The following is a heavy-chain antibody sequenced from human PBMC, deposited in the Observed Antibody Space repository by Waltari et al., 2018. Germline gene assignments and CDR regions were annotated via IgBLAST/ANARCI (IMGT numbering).Heavy chain of an antibody. CDR1: GFTFNILA. V-gene: IGHV3-23*04. CDR2: SSGSGGST. J-gene: IGHJ4*02. D-gene: IGHD3-9*01. CDR3: ATSYYDILTGYSTPWY. Sequence: EGQLVESGGGLVQPGRSLRLLCAASGFTFNILALRWVRQAPEKGLEWVSASSGSGGSTYYADSVKGRFTISRDNSKNTLYLQMNSLRAEDTAVYYCATSYYDILTGYSTPWYWGQGTLVTVSS.